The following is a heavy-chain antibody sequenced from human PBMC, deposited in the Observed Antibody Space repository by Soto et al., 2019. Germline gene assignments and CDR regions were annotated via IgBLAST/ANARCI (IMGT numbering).Heavy chain of an antibody. V-gene: IGHV3-33*08. D-gene: IGHD3-3*01. Sequence: GGSLRLSCAASGFTFGSYWMSWVRQAPGKGLEWVAVIWYDGSNKYYADSVKGRFTISRDNSKNTLYLQMNSLRAEDTAVYYCARDRLYYDLGSGYYRYYYYGMDVWGQGTTLTVAS. CDR1: GFTFGSYW. CDR2: IWYDGSNK. CDR3: ARDRLYYDLGSGYYRYYYYGMDV. J-gene: IGHJ6*02.